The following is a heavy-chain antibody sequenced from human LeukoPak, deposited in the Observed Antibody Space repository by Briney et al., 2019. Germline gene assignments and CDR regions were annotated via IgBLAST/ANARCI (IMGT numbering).Heavy chain of an antibody. CDR3: ARRAGYSSSWVFDY. Sequence: GESLKISFKGSGYSFSNYWIGWVRQMPGKGLEWMGVIYPFDSDTRYSPSFEGQVTISADKYITTAYLQWSGLKASDTAMYYCARRAGYSSSWVFDYWGQGTLVTVSS. D-gene: IGHD6-13*01. CDR1: GYSFSNYW. V-gene: IGHV5-51*01. J-gene: IGHJ4*02. CDR2: IYPFDSDT.